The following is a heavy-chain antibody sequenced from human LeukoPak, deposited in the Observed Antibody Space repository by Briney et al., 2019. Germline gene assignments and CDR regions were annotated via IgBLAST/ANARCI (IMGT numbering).Heavy chain of an antibody. CDR3: VRDTGNYYDSSGELDY. D-gene: IGHD3-22*01. CDR1: GYTFTGYY. V-gene: IGHV1-2*02. CDR2: INPNSGGT. J-gene: IGHJ4*02. Sequence: ASVKVSCKASGYTFTGYYMHWVRQAPGQGLEWMGWINPNSGGTNYAQKFQGRVTMTRDTSISTAYMELSRLRSDDTAVYYCVRDTGNYYDSSGELDYWGQGTLVTVSS.